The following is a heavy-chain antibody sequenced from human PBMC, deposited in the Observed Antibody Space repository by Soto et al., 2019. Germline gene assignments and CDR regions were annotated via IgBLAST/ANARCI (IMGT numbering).Heavy chain of an antibody. J-gene: IGHJ4*02. CDR2: VYYTGTT. CDR1: GGSISSYF. V-gene: IGHV4-59*01. D-gene: IGHD6-13*01. Sequence: QVQLQESGPGLLKPSETLSLTCTVSGGSISSYFYIWVRQPPGKGLEWIGSVYYTGTTDYNPSLKSRVTISVDTSKTQFFLNLSSVTAADTAVYYCARDLAAVPRAFDYWGRGTLVTVSS. CDR3: ARDLAAVPRAFDY.